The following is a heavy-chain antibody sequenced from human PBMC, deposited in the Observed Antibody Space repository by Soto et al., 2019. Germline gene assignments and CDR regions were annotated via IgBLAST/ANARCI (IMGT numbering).Heavy chain of an antibody. J-gene: IGHJ6*02. D-gene: IGHD4-17*01. CDR2: IYYSGST. Sequence: SETLSLTCTVSGGSISSGGYYWSWIRQHPGKGLEWIGYIYYSGSTYYNPSLKSRVTISVDTSKNQFSLKLSSVTAADTAVYNCAREPAYYGYYYYGMDVWGQGTTVT. CDR1: GGSISSGGYY. CDR3: AREPAYYGYYYYGMDV. V-gene: IGHV4-31*03.